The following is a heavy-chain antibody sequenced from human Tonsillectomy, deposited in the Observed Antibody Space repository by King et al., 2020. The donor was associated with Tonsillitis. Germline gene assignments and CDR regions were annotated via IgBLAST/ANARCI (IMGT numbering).Heavy chain of an antibody. V-gene: IGHV3-21*01. D-gene: IGHD3-10*01. J-gene: IGHJ4*02. CDR1: GFTFSSYS. Sequence: VQLVESGGGLVKPGGSLRLSCAASGFTFSSYSMNWVRKAPGKGLEWVSSISSSSSYIYYADSVKGRFTISRDNAKNSLYLQMNSLRAEDTAVYYCARDLWSHGDFDYWGQGTLVTVSS. CDR3: ARDLWSHGDFDY. CDR2: ISSSSSYI.